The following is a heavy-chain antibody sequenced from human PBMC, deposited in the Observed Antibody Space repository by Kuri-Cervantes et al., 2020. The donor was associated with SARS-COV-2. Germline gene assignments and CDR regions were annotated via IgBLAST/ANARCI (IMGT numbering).Heavy chain of an antibody. CDR1: GFTFSSYS. CDR3: ASGYSSRLDAFDI. D-gene: IGHD6-13*01. Sequence: GESLKISCAASGFTFSSYSMNWVRQAPGKGLEWVSAISSSSSSIYYADSVKGRFTISRDNAKNSLYLQMNSLRAEDTAVYYCASGYSSRLDAFDIWGQGTMVAVSS. CDR2: ISSSSSSI. V-gene: IGHV3-21*01. J-gene: IGHJ3*02.